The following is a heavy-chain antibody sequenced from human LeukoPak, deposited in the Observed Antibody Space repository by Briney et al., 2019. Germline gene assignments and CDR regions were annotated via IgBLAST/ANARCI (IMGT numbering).Heavy chain of an antibody. D-gene: IGHD3-10*01. J-gene: IGHJ5*02. CDR3: ARRITMVRGVETYNWFDP. V-gene: IGHV4-61*02. CDR2: IYTSGST. Sequence: PSETLSLTCTASGGSISSGSYYWSWIRQPAGKGLEWIGRIYTSGSTNYNPSLKSRVTISVDTSKNQFSLKLSSVTAADTAVYYCARRITMVRGVETYNWFDPWGQGTLVTVSS. CDR1: GGSISSGSYY.